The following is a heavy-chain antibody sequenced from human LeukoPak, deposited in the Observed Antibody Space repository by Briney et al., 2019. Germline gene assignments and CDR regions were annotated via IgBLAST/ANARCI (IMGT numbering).Heavy chain of an antibody. D-gene: IGHD3-22*01. CDR1: GFTFSSYS. CDR3: ARAEDDSSGYGFDY. Sequence: GGSLRLSCAASGFTFSSYSMNWVRQAPGKGLEWVSYISSSSSTIYYADSVKGRFTISRDNAKNSLYLQMNSLRAEDTAVYYCARAEDDSSGYGFDYWGQGTLVTVSS. J-gene: IGHJ4*02. CDR2: ISSSSSTI. V-gene: IGHV3-48*01.